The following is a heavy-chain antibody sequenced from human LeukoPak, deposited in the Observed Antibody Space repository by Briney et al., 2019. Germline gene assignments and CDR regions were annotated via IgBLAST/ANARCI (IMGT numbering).Heavy chain of an antibody. CDR3: AKDGPGGGYYYDSSGYYPDY. CDR1: GFTFSSYA. CDR2: ISGSGGST. D-gene: IGHD3-22*01. Sequence: HPGGSLRLSCAASGFTFSSYAMSWVRQAPGKGLEWVSAISGSGGSTYYADSVKGRFTISRDNSKNTLYLQMNSLRAEDTAVYYCAKDGPGGGYYYDSSGYYPDYWGQGTLVTVSS. V-gene: IGHV3-23*01. J-gene: IGHJ4*02.